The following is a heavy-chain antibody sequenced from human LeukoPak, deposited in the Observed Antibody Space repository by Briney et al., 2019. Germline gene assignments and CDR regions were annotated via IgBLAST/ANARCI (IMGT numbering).Heavy chain of an antibody. J-gene: IGHJ3*02. CDR1: GYTFTGYY. Sequence: ASVKVSCKASGYTFTGYYMHWVRQAPGQGLEWMGRINPNSGGTNYAQKFQGRVTMTRDTSISTAYMELSRLRSDDTAVYYCAREDSWILWEGPKVVGAFDIWGQGTMVTVSS. V-gene: IGHV1-2*06. CDR2: INPNSGGT. D-gene: IGHD3-22*01. CDR3: AREDSWILWEGPKVVGAFDI.